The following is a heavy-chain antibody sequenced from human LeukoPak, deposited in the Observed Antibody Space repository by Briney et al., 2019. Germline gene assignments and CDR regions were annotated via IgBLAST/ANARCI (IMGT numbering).Heavy chain of an antibody. Sequence: PSEALSLTCAVYGGSFSGYYWSWIRQPPGKGLEWMGEINHSGSTNYNTSLKSRVTISVDTSKNQFSLKLSSVTAADTAVYYCARGPARGYYGSGSYYKSLGWFDRWGQGTLVTVSS. D-gene: IGHD3-10*01. V-gene: IGHV4-34*01. CDR2: INHSGST. J-gene: IGHJ5*02. CDR1: GGSFSGYY. CDR3: ARGPARGYYGSGSYYKSLGWFDR.